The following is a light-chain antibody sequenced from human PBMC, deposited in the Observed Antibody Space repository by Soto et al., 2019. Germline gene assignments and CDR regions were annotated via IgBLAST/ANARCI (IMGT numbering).Light chain of an antibody. CDR2: DAS. V-gene: IGKV3D-15*01. CDR1: QSVSSN. J-gene: IGKJ1*01. Sequence: EIVMTQSPATLSVSPGERATLSRRAHQSVSSNSAWYQQKPGQAPRLLIYDASNRATGIPARFSGSGSGTEFTLTISSLQSEDLAVYHCQQYNKWPQTFGQGTKVDIK. CDR3: QQYNKWPQT.